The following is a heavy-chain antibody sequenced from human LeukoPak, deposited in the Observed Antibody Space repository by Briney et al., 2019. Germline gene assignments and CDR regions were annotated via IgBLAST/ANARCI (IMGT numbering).Heavy chain of an antibody. CDR3: AREGERDIAVSYI. D-gene: IGHD6-19*01. CDR1: GYTFTGYY. V-gene: IGHV1-2*02. Sequence: GASAKVSCKASGYTFTGYYMHWVRQAPGQGLEWMGWINPNSGGTNYAPKFQGRVTMTRDTSISTAYMELSRLRSDDTAVYYCAREGERDIAVSYIWGQGTMVTVSS. CDR2: INPNSGGT. J-gene: IGHJ3*02.